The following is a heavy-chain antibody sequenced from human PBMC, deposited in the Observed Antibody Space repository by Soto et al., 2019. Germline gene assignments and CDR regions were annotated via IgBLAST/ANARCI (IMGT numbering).Heavy chain of an antibody. D-gene: IGHD6-19*01. V-gene: IGHV3-30-3*01. CDR1: GFTFSSYA. CDR3: ARGIGSGWYVVSSFDP. J-gene: IGHJ5*02. CDR2: ISYDGSNK. Sequence: PGRYLRLSWAAYGFTFSSYAMHWVRQAPGKGLEWVAVISYDGSNKYYADSVKGRFTISRDNYKNTLYLQMNSLRHEDTAAYYCARGIGSGWYVVSSFDPWGHGT.